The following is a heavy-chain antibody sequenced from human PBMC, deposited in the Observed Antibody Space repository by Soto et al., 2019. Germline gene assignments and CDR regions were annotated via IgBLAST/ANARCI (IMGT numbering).Heavy chain of an antibody. CDR2: IYYSGST. Sequence: PAETLSLTCTVSGGSISSGGYYWSWIRQHPGKGLEWIGYIYYSGSTYYNPSLKSRVTISVDTSKNQFSLKLSSVTAADTAVYYCARSYGDYYFDYWGQGTLVTVSS. CDR1: GGSISSGGYY. D-gene: IGHD4-17*01. J-gene: IGHJ4*02. V-gene: IGHV4-31*03. CDR3: ARSYGDYYFDY.